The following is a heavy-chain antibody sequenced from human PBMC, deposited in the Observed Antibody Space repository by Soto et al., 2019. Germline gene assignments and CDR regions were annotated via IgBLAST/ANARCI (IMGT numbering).Heavy chain of an antibody. CDR2: IIPIFGTA. CDR3: AREGGHYSGYDPTGNFDY. D-gene: IGHD5-12*01. Sequence: GASVKVSCKASGGTFSSYAISWVRQAPGQGLEWMGGIIPIFGTANYAQKFQGRVTITADESTSTAYMELSSLRSDDTAVYYCAREGGHYSGYDPTGNFDYWGQGTLVTVSS. V-gene: IGHV1-69*13. CDR1: GGTFSSYA. J-gene: IGHJ4*02.